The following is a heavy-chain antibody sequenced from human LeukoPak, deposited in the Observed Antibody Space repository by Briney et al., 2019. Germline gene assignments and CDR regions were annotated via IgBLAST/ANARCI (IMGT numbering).Heavy chain of an antibody. V-gene: IGHV4-59*02. D-gene: IGHD3-22*01. J-gene: IGHJ5*02. Sequence: SETLSLTCTVSGGSVSSYYWSWIRQPPGKGLEWIGYIYYSGSTNYNPSLKSRVTISVDTSKNQFSLKLSSVTAADTAVYYCARRTRAYYYDSSGYFDPWGQGTLVTVSS. CDR3: ARRTRAYYYDSSGYFDP. CDR2: IYYSGST. CDR1: GGSVSSYY.